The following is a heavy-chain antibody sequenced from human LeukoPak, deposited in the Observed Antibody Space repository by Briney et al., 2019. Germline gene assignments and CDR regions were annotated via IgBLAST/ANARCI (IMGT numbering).Heavy chain of an antibody. CDR1: GFTFSNYG. D-gene: IGHD6-13*01. V-gene: IGHV3-64D*06. J-gene: IGHJ4*02. CDR2: ISNNGDNT. Sequence: GRSLSPFCSASGFTFSNYGIHWVSQAPGTGLEYDSTISNNGDNTNYADSVEGRFTISRDNSNNTLYLQMSGLRPDDKAVYYCVKAAGSWYGYFDYWGQGTLVTVSS. CDR3: VKAAGSWYGYFDY.